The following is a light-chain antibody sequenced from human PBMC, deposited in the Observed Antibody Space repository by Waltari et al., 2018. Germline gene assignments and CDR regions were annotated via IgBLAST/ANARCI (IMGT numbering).Light chain of an antibody. CDR1: QEISIF. Sequence: DIQMTQSPSSLSASVGDRVSISCRASQEISIFLNWYQQKPGKAPKLLVSYASPLQRGVPARFRGTGSGTAFTLVISSLQPEDFATYFCQQSYTSLLTFGGGTRV. J-gene: IGKJ4*01. CDR3: QQSYTSLLT. V-gene: IGKV1-39*01. CDR2: YAS.